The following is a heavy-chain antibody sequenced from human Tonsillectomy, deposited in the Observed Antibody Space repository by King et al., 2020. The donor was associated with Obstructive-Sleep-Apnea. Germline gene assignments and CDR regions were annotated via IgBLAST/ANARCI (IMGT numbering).Heavy chain of an antibody. CDR2: IYYSGST. CDR3: ARSTLRTVNNPVDY. D-gene: IGHD4-17*01. Sequence: LQLQESGPGLVKPSETLSLTCTVSGGSISSSSYYWGWIRLPPGKGLEWIGNIYYSGSTYYNPSLMSQFTISVDMSKNQFSLKLSSVTAADTAVYYCARSTLRTVNNPVDYWGQGTLVTVSS. J-gene: IGHJ4*02. CDR1: GGSISSSSYY. V-gene: IGHV4-39*07.